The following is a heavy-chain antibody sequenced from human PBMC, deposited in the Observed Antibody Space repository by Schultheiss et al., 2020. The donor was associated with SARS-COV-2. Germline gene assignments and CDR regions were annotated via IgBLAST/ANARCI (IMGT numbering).Heavy chain of an antibody. D-gene: IGHD2-2*03. CDR2: IYYSGST. CDR3: ARDLNPGCCSSTSCPGWFDP. Sequence: SETLSLTCAVYGGSFSGYYWSRIRQPPGKGLEWIGYIYYSGSTNYNPSLKSRVTISVDTYKNQFPLKLSSVTAADTAVCYCARDLNPGCCSSTSCPGWFDPWGRGTLGTVSS. CDR1: GGSFSGYY. V-gene: IGHV4-59*01. J-gene: IGHJ5*02.